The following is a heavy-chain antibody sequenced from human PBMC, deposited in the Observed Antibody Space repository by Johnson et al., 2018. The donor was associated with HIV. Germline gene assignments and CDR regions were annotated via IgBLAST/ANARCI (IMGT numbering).Heavy chain of an antibody. CDR1: VFTFSSYW. D-gene: IGHD2-21*01. V-gene: IGHV3-7*03. CDR3: AKGDGYCGGDCLDAFDI. Sequence: EVQLVESGGGLVKPGGSLRLSCAASVFTFSSYWMSWVRQAPGKGLEWVANIKQDGSEKYYADSVKGRFTISRDNPKNTLYLQMNSLRAEDTAAYYCAKGDGYCGGDCLDAFDIWGQGTVVTVSS. J-gene: IGHJ3*02. CDR2: IKQDGSEK.